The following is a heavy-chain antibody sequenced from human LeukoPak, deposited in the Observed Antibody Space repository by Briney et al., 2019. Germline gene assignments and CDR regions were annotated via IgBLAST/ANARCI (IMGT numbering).Heavy chain of an antibody. V-gene: IGHV3-21*01. Sequence: GGSLRLSCAASGSTFSSYSMNWVRQAPGKGLEWVSSISSSSSYIYYADSVKGRFTISRDNAKNSLYLQMNSLRAEDTAVYYCARLGGYSYGYSGAFDIWGQGTMVTVSS. D-gene: IGHD5-18*01. CDR1: GSTFSSYS. CDR2: ISSSSSYI. CDR3: ARLGGYSYGYSGAFDI. J-gene: IGHJ3*02.